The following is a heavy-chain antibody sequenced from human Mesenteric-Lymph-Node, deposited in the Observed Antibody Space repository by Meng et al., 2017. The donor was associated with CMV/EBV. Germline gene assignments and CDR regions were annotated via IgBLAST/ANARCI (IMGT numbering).Heavy chain of an antibody. V-gene: IGHV1-46*01. D-gene: IGHD1-26*01. CDR1: GYTFTDNY. CDR3: ARGAAYSGSYWNFDY. CDR2: INPSGGST. Sequence: ASVKVSCKASGYTFTDNYIHWVRQAPGQGLEWMGIINPSGGSTSYAQKFQGRVTMTRDTSTSTVYMELSSLRSEDTAVYYCARGAAYSGSYWNFDYWGQGTLVTVSS. J-gene: IGHJ4*02.